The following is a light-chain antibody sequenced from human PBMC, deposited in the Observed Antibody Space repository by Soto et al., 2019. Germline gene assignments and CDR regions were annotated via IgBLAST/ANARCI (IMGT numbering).Light chain of an antibody. Sequence: EIVMTQSPATLSVSPGERVTLSCRASQSVSSRLAWYHQKPGQSPRLLIYGASTRATGIPDRFSGSGSGTDFTLTISRLEPEDFAVYYCQQYGSLSWTFGQGTKV. CDR2: GAS. CDR3: QQYGSLSWT. J-gene: IGKJ1*01. V-gene: IGKV3-20*01. CDR1: QSVSSR.